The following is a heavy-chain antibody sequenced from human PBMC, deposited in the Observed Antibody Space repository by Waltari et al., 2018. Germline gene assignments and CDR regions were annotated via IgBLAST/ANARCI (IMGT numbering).Heavy chain of an antibody. J-gene: IGHJ5*02. D-gene: IGHD1-26*01. CDR1: GGSISSSRYY. Sequence: QLQLQESGPGLVKPSETLSLTCTVSGGSISSSRYYWGWIRQPPGKGLEWIGSIYYSGSTYYNPSLKSRVTISVDTSKNQFSLKLSSVTAADTAVYYCARSKLVGATRYNWFDPWGQGTLVTVSS. V-gene: IGHV4-39*07. CDR3: ARSKLVGATRYNWFDP. CDR2: IYYSGST.